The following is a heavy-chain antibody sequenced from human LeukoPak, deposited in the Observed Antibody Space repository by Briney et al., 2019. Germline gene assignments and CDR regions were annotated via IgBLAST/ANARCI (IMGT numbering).Heavy chain of an antibody. CDR3: ARGQLYSSSWYVRTPFDY. Sequence: SETLSLTCAAYGGSFSGYYWSWIRQPPGKGLEWIGEINHSGSTNYNPSLKSRVTISVDTSKNQFSLKLSSVTAADTAVYYCARGQLYSSSWYVRTPFDYWGQGTLVTVSS. V-gene: IGHV4-34*01. D-gene: IGHD6-13*01. CDR1: GGSFSGYY. CDR2: INHSGST. J-gene: IGHJ4*02.